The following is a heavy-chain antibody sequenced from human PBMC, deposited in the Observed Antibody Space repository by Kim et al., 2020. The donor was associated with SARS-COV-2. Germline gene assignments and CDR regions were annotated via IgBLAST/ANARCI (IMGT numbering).Heavy chain of an antibody. D-gene: IGHD2-15*01. CDR1: GYSFTSYW. Sequence: GESLKISCKGSGYSFTSYWIAWVRQMPGKGLEWMGIIYPGDSDTRYNPSFQGQVTISADKSISTAYLQWSSLKASDTAMYYCARHMGHCSGGSCYSDYYNGMDVWGQGTTVTVSS. CDR3: ARHMGHCSGGSCYSDYYNGMDV. V-gene: IGHV5-51*01. CDR2: IYPGDSDT. J-gene: IGHJ6*02.